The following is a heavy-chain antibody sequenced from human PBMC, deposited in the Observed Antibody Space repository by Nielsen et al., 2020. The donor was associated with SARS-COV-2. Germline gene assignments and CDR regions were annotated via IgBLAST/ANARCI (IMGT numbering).Heavy chain of an antibody. CDR1: RYSFSDDW. D-gene: IGHD1-26*01. Sequence: GESLKISCQGSRYSFSDDWIGWVRQMPGNGLEWIGIIYPSDFDTRYSPSFEGQVTISVDKSIKTAYLQWSSLKASDSAMYYCAKSGSYKAAYYFDSWGQGTLVTVSS. V-gene: IGHV5-51*01. CDR2: IYPSDFDT. CDR3: AKSGSYKAAYYFDS. J-gene: IGHJ4*02.